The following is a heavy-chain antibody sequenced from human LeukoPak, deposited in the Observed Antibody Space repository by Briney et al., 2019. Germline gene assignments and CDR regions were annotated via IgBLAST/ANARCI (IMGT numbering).Heavy chain of an antibody. D-gene: IGHD3-3*01. Sequence: ASVKVSCKASGYTFTSYGVNWVRHVPGQGLEWMGWISAYNGNTNFAQKLQGRVTMTTDTSTSTAYMELRSLRSDDTAVYYCARVVTIFGVAVPNGGYYMDVWGKGTTVTVSS. CDR2: ISAYNGNT. J-gene: IGHJ6*03. CDR1: GYTFTSYG. CDR3: ARVVTIFGVAVPNGGYYMDV. V-gene: IGHV1-18*01.